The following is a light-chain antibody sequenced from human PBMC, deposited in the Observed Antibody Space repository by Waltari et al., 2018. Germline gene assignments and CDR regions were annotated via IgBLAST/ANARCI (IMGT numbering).Light chain of an antibody. V-gene: IGLV2-14*01. CDR3: SSCASTIPLGV. CDR1: SNDVGGYNY. J-gene: IGLJ3*02. Sequence: SALTQPASVSGAPGQSITISSTGISNDVGGYNYVSWYQQHPGKAPKLIIYDVNNRPSGISYRFSGSKSGDTASLTISGLQPEDEADYYCSSCASTIPLGVFGGGTKLTVL. CDR2: DVN.